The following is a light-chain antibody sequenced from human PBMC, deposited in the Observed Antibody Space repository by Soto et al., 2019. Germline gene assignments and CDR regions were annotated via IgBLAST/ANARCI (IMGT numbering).Light chain of an antibody. CDR1: QSISSW. J-gene: IGKJ1*01. Sequence: DIQMTQSPSTLSASVGDRVTITCRASQSISSWLAWYQQKPGKAPKLLIYDASSLESGVPPRFSGSGSGTEFTLTISSLQPDDFATYYCQQYYSYRTFGRGTKVDIK. CDR2: DAS. CDR3: QQYYSYRT. V-gene: IGKV1-5*01.